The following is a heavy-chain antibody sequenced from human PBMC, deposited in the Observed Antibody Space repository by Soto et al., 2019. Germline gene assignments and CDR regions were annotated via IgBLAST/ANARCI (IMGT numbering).Heavy chain of an antibody. V-gene: IGHV1-46*01. J-gene: IGHJ6*03. CDR3: ARGERYYYYMDV. CDR1: GYTFTSYY. CDR2: INPSNGST. Sequence: ASVKVSCKASGYTFTSYYMHWVRQAPGQGLEWMGRINPSNGSTSYAQKFQGRVTMTSDTSTSTAYMELSSLRSEDTAVYYCARGERYYYYMDVWGKGTTVTVSS.